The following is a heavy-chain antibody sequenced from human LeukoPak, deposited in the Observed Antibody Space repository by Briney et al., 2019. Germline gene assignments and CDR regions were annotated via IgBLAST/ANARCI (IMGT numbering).Heavy chain of an antibody. CDR2: IIPIFGTA. D-gene: IGHD3-22*01. V-gene: IGHV1-69*05. J-gene: IGHJ4*02. CDR1: GGTLSNCP. Sequence: GASVKVSCKASGGTLSNCPISWVRQAPGQGLEWMGGIIPIFGTANYAQKFQGRVTITTDESTSTAYMELSSLRSEGTAVYYCARPYCDSSGYHALDYWGQGTLVTVSS. CDR3: ARPYCDSSGYHALDY.